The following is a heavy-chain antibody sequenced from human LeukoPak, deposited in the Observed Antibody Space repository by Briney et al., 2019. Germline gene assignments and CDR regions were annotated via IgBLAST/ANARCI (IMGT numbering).Heavy chain of an antibody. V-gene: IGHV1-18*01. CDR3: ARVTYSSSSGWFAP. CDR1: GYTFTSYG. Sequence: ASVKVSCKASGYTFTSYGISWVRQAPGQGLEWMGWISAYNGNTNYAQKLQGRVTMTTDTSTSTAYMELRSLRSDDTAVYYCARVTYSSSSGWFAPWGQGTLVTVSS. D-gene: IGHD6-6*01. J-gene: IGHJ5*02. CDR2: ISAYNGNT.